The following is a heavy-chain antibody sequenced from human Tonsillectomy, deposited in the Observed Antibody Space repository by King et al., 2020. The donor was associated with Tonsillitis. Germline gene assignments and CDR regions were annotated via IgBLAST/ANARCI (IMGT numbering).Heavy chain of an antibody. D-gene: IGHD7-27*01. CDR3: AKDSLGSNFDY. CDR2: IHHNGGST. J-gene: IGHJ4*02. CDR1: GFTFSSYA. V-gene: IGHV3-23*04. Sequence: VQLVESGGGLVQPGGSLRLSCAASGFTFSSYAVSWVRQAPGTGLEWFSTIHHNGGSTHYADSVKGRFTISRDNSKNTLYLQMNSLRAEDTAVYYCAKDSLGSNFDYWGQGTLVTVSS.